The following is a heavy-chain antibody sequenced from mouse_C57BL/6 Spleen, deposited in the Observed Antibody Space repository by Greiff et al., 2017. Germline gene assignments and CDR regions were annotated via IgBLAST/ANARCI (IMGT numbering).Heavy chain of an antibody. Sequence: VKLQQSGPELVKPGASVKISCKASGYSFTDYNMNWVKQSNGKSLEWIGVFNPNYGPTSYNQKFKGKATLTGDQSSSTDYMQLNSLTSEDSAVYYIARGEIGYEYEGFAYWGQGTLVTVSA. CDR3: ARGEIGYEYEGFAY. CDR2: FNPNYGPT. J-gene: IGHJ3*01. V-gene: IGHV1-39*01. D-gene: IGHD2-4*01. CDR1: GYSFTDYN.